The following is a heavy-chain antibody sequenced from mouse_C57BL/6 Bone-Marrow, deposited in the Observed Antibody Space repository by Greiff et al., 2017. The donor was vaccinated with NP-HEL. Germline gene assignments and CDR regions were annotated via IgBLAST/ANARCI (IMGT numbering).Heavy chain of an antibody. Sequence: LVESGAELARPGASVKLSCKASGYTFTSYGISWVKQRTGQGLEWIGEIYPRSGNTYYNEKFKGKATLTADKSSSTAYMELRSLTSEDAAVYFCARTYYYGSSHWYFDVWGTGTTVTVSS. J-gene: IGHJ1*03. CDR1: GYTFTSYG. CDR3: ARTYYYGSSHWYFDV. CDR2: IYPRSGNT. D-gene: IGHD1-1*01. V-gene: IGHV1-81*01.